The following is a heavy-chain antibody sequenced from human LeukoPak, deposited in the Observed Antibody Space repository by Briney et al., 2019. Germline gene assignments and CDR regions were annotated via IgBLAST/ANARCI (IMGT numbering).Heavy chain of an antibody. CDR2: IYTSGST. CDR3: ARHLGWELPHFDY. D-gene: IGHD1-26*01. Sequence: PSETLSLTCTVSGGSIRSYYWSWVRQPPGKGLEWIGYIYTSGSTNYNPSLKSRVTISVDTSKNQFSLKLSSVTAADTAVYYCARHLGWELPHFDYWGQGTLVTVSS. V-gene: IGHV4-4*09. J-gene: IGHJ4*02. CDR1: GGSIRSYY.